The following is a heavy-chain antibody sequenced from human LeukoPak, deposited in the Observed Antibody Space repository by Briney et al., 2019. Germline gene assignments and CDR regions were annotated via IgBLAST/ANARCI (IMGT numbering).Heavy chain of an antibody. J-gene: IGHJ4*02. V-gene: IGHV4-59*08. CDR2: IYYSGST. CDR1: GFTFSDYY. Sequence: PGGSLRLSCAASGFTFSDYYWSWIRQPPGKGLEWIGYIYYSGSTNYNPSLKSRVTISVDTSKNQFSLRLSSVTAADTAVYYCTRHSTIRNFDYWGQGTLVTVSS. CDR3: TRHSTIRNFDY. D-gene: IGHD5-12*01.